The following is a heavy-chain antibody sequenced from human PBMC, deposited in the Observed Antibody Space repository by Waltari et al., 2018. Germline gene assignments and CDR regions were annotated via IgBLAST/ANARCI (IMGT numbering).Heavy chain of an antibody. D-gene: IGHD6-13*01. CDR2: INPNRGGT. J-gene: IGHJ4*02. Sequence: QVQLVQSGAEVKKPGASVKVSCKASGYTFTGYYMHWVRQAPGQGLEWMGWINPNRGGTNYAQKFQGRVTMTRDTSISTAYMELSRLRSDDTAVYYCARAGREYSSSWYVGWGQGTLVTVSS. V-gene: IGHV1-2*02. CDR3: ARAGREYSSSWYVG. CDR1: GYTFTGYY.